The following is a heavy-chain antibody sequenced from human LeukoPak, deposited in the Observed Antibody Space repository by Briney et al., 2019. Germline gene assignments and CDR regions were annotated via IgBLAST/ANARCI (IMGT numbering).Heavy chain of an antibody. D-gene: IGHD6-19*01. CDR3: ARGGDLAGRYYYYYMDV. Sequence: GESLKISCKGSEYNFTSYWIGWVRQMPGKGLEWMGIIYPGDSDTRYSPSFQGQVTISADKSISTAYLQWSSLKASDTAMYYCARGGDLAGRYYYYYMDVWGKGTTVTVSS. CDR2: IYPGDSDT. V-gene: IGHV5-51*01. CDR1: EYNFTSYW. J-gene: IGHJ6*03.